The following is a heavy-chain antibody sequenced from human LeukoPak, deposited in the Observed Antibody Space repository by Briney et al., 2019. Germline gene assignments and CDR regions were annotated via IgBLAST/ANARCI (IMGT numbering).Heavy chain of an antibody. V-gene: IGHV3-30*04. CDR3: ARERGDGDYGHAEVLFDY. CDR2: ISYDGSNK. J-gene: IGHJ4*02. D-gene: IGHD4-17*01. Sequence: GGSLRLSCAASGFTFSSYAMHWVRQAPGKGLEWVAVISYDGSNKYYADSVKGRFTISRDNSKNTLYLQMNSLRAEDTAVYYWARERGDGDYGHAEVLFDYWGQGTLVTVSS. CDR1: GFTFSSYA.